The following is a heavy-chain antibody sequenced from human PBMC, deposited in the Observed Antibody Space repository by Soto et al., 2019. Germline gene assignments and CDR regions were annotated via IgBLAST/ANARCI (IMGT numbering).Heavy chain of an antibody. CDR1: GFTFDDYA. J-gene: IGHJ6*03. Sequence: EVQLVESGGGLVQPGRSLRLSCAASGFTFDDYAMHWVRQAPGKGLEWVSGISWNSGSIGYADSVKGRFTISRDNAKNSLNLQMNSLRAEDTALYYCAKSLYYYYRDVWGKGTTVTVSS. V-gene: IGHV3-9*01. CDR3: AKSLYYYYRDV. CDR2: ISWNSGSI.